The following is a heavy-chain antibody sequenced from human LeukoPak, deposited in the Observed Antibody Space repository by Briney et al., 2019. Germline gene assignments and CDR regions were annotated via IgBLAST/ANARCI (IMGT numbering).Heavy chain of an antibody. Sequence: SQTLSLTCTVSGGSISSGSYYWNWIRQPAGKGLEWIGRVYSSGSPNYNPSLKSRVTISVDTSRNQFSLNLNSVTAADTAVYYCARGIYGDYETNVPDAFYIWGQGTMVTVSS. V-gene: IGHV4-61*02. J-gene: IGHJ3*02. CDR2: VYSSGSP. CDR3: ARGIYGDYETNVPDAFYI. CDR1: GGSISSGSYY. D-gene: IGHD4-17*01.